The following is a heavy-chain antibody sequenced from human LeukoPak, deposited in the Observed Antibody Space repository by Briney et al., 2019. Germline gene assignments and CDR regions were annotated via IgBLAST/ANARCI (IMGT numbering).Heavy chain of an antibody. D-gene: IGHD1-26*01. Sequence: GGSLRLSCAASGFTFSRYTMNWVRQAPGKGLEWVSSISGSSTYIYYADSVKGRFTISRDNANNSLFLKMNSLRAQDTAVYYSARDLWELLLSGKGDDFDTWGQGTKVTVSS. V-gene: IGHV3-21*01. CDR2: ISGSSTYI. CDR1: GFTFSRYT. CDR3: ARDLWELLLSGKGDDFDT. J-gene: IGHJ3*02.